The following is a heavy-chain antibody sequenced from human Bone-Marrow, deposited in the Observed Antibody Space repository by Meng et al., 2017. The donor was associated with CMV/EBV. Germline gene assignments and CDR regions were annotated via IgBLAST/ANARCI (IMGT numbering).Heavy chain of an antibody. V-gene: IGHV3-7*01. CDR3: ARANRGDHLGT. Sequence: GGSLRPSCAASGFTFSSYWMSWVRQAPGKGLEWVANIKQDGSEKYYVDSVKGRFTISRDNAKNSLHLQMNSLRAEDTAVYYCARANRGDHLGTWGQGTLVTVSS. CDR2: IKQDGSEK. CDR1: GFTFSSYW. D-gene: IGHD2-21*02. J-gene: IGHJ5*02.